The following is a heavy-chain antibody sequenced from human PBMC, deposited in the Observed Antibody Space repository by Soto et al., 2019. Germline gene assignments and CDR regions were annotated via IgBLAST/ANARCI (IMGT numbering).Heavy chain of an antibody. CDR3: ARDSNLSFFDY. D-gene: IGHD3-16*02. V-gene: IGHV4-59*01. CDR2: IHHSGST. J-gene: IGHJ4*01. CDR1: GGSISSYY. Sequence: SETLSLTCTVSGGSISSYYWSRFRQPPGKGLEWIAYIHHSGSTNQNPSLKSRVTISEDTSKNQLSLRLSSVTAADTAVYYCARDSNLSFFDYWGQGTPVTSPQ.